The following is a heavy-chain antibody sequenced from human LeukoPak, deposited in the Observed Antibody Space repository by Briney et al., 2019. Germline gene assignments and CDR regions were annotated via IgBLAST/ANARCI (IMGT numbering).Heavy chain of an antibody. D-gene: IGHD6-19*01. CDR3: AKDNRQWLVNGGDVFDI. CDR1: GFTFSSYG. CDR2: IRYDGSNK. Sequence: GGSLRLSCAASGFTFSSYGMHWVRQAPGKGLEWVAFIRYDGSNKYYADSVKGRFTISRDNSKNTLYLQMNSLRAEDTAVYYCAKDNRQWLVNGGDVFDIWGQGTMVTVSS. V-gene: IGHV3-30*02. J-gene: IGHJ3*02.